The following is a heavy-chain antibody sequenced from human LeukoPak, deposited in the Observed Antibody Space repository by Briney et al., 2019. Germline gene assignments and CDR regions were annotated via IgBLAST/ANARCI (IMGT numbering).Heavy chain of an antibody. D-gene: IGHD3-22*01. Sequence: GGSLRLSCAASGFTFSSYAMSWVRQAPGRGLEWVSAISGSGGSTYYADSVKGRFTISRDNSKNTLYLQMNSLRAEDTAVYYCAKVVTMSPSGIFDYWGQGTLVTVSS. J-gene: IGHJ4*02. CDR3: AKVVTMSPSGIFDY. V-gene: IGHV3-23*01. CDR2: ISGSGGST. CDR1: GFTFSSYA.